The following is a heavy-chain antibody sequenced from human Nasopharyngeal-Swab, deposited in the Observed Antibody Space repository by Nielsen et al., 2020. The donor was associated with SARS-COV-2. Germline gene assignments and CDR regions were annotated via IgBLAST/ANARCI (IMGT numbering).Heavy chain of an antibody. D-gene: IGHD6-19*01. CDR1: GFTFSSYW. CDR2: IKSKTDGGTT. V-gene: IGHV3-15*01. Sequence: GESLKISCAASGFTFSSYWMSWVRQAPGKGLEWVGRIKSKTDGGTTDYAAPVKGRFTISRDDSKNTLYLQMNSLKTEDTAVYYCTTTQWLDRLFDYWGQGTLVTVSS. CDR3: TTTQWLDRLFDY. J-gene: IGHJ4*02.